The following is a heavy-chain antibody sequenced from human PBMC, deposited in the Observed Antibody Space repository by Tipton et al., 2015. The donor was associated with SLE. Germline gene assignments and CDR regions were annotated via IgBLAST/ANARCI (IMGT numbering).Heavy chain of an antibody. Sequence: QLVQSGVEVKKPGASVKVSCKASGYVFVSFGITWVRKAPGQGLEWMGWINTYSGHTEYAQKFQGRVTMTTDTSTDTVYLELRRLRSDDTAVYYCARDHYGSGTFYNWYDPWGQGTLVIVSS. CDR1: GYVFVSFG. CDR3: ARDHYGSGTFYNWYDP. D-gene: IGHD3-10*01. CDR2: INTYSGHT. J-gene: IGHJ5*02. V-gene: IGHV1-18*01.